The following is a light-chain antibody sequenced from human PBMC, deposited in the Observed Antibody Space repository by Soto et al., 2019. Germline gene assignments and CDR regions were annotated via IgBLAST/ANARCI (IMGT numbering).Light chain of an antibody. J-gene: IGKJ4*01. Sequence: EIVLTQSPGTLSLSPGERATLSCRASQSVRSNLAWYQQKPGQAPRFLIYDASNRATGIPARFSGSGSGTDFTLTISSLEPEDFAVYYCQQRSNWLTFGGGTKVDIK. CDR1: QSVRSN. CDR3: QQRSNWLT. V-gene: IGKV3-11*01. CDR2: DAS.